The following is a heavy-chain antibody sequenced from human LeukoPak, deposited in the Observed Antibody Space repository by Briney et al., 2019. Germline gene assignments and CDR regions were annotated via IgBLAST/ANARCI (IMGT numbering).Heavy chain of an antibody. Sequence: GGSLRLSCAASGFTFSSYAMHWVRQAPGKGLEWVAVISYDGSNKYHADSVKGRFTISRDNSRNTLYLQMNSLRAEDTAVYYCARDRNGDYALDYWGQGTLVTVSS. CDR3: ARDRNGDYALDY. D-gene: IGHD4-17*01. CDR1: GFTFSSYA. CDR2: ISYDGSNK. V-gene: IGHV3-30-3*01. J-gene: IGHJ4*02.